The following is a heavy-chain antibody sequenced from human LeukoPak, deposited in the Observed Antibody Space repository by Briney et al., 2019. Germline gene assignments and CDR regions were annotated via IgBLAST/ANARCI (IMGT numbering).Heavy chain of an antibody. D-gene: IGHD2-8*01. CDR1: GYTFTGYY. Sequence: ASVKVSCKASGYTFTGYYMHWVRQAPGQGLEWMGWINPNSGGTNYAQKFQGRVTMTRDTSISTAYMELSRLRSDDTAVYYCARDSDIVLMVYAPRYWGQGTLVTVSS. J-gene: IGHJ4*02. CDR2: INPNSGGT. CDR3: ARDSDIVLMVYAPRY. V-gene: IGHV1-2*02.